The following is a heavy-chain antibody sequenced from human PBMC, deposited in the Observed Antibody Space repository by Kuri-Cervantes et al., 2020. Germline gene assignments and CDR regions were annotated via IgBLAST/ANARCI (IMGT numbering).Heavy chain of an antibody. Sequence: GESLKISCAASGFNISTFFLSWVRQAPGKGLEWVSDFYSGGVTHYADSVKGRFTISRDNVKNSVHLQMNSLRAEDTAAYYCARESRWNYYFDYWGQGTLVTVSS. D-gene: IGHD4-23*01. CDR3: ARESRWNYYFDY. CDR1: GFNISTFF. J-gene: IGHJ4*02. V-gene: IGHV3-53*01. CDR2: FYSGGVT.